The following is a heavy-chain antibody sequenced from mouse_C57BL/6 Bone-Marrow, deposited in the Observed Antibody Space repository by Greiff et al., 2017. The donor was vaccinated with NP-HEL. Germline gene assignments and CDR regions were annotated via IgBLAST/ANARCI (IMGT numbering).Heavy chain of an antibody. CDR2: IDPENGDT. Sequence: EVQVVESGAELVRPGASVKLSCTASGFNIKDDYMHWVKQRPEQGLEWIGWIDPENGDTEYASKFQGKATITADTSSNTAYLQLSSLTSEDTAVYYCTGYAMDYWGQGTSVTVSS. CDR1: GFNIKDDY. V-gene: IGHV14-4*01. J-gene: IGHJ4*01. CDR3: TGYAMDY.